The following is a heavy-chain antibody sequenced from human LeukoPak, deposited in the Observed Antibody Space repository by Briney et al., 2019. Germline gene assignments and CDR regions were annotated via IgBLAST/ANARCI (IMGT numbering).Heavy chain of an antibody. J-gene: IGHJ4*02. Sequence: SGGSLRLSCAASGFTFSDYYMSWIRQAPGKGLEWVSYISSSSSYTNYADSVKGRFTISRDNAKNSLYLQMNSLRAEDKAVYYCARDRSSYSSSWYQDYWGQGTLVTVSS. CDR3: ARDRSSYSSSWYQDY. D-gene: IGHD6-13*01. CDR1: GFTFSDYY. V-gene: IGHV3-11*06. CDR2: ISSSSSYT.